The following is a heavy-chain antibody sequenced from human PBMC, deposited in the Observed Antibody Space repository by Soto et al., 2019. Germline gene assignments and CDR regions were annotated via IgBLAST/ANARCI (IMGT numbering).Heavy chain of an antibody. V-gene: IGHV4-31*03. CDR3: AREKHYQLHLPPSGFDP. CDR1: GGSISSGGYY. D-gene: IGHD2-2*01. CDR2: IYYSGST. J-gene: IGHJ5*02. Sequence: QVQLQESGPGLVKPSQTLSLTCTVSGGSISSGGYYWSWIRQHPGKGLEWIGYIYYSGSTYYNPSLKSRVTISVDTSKNQFSLKLSSVTAADTAVYYCAREKHYQLHLPPSGFDPWGQGTLVTVSS.